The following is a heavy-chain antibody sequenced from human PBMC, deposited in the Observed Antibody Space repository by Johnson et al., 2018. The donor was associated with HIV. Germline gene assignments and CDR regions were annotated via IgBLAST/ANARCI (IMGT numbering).Heavy chain of an antibody. CDR3: AKGASGTYDAFDI. Sequence: VQLVESGGGLVQPGSSLRLSCAASGLTFDDYAMAWVRQAPGKGLEWVSGISWNSGSTGYGDSVKGRFTISRDNGKNSLYLQMNSLRAEETALYYCAKGASGTYDAFDIWGQGTMVTVSS. J-gene: IGHJ3*02. V-gene: IGHV3-9*01. CDR2: ISWNSGST. CDR1: GLTFDDYA. D-gene: IGHD1-26*01.